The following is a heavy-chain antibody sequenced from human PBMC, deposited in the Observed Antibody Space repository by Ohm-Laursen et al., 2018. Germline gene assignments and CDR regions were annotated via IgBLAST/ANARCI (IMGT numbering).Heavy chain of an antibody. CDR1: GFTFSTYG. Sequence: GSLRLSCAASGFTFSTYGMSWVRQAPGRGLEWVSSISTISTHIFYADSVKGRFTISRDNAKNSLYLQMNSLRAEDTAVYYCASPSGGNSNFYYYGMDVWGHGTTVTVSS. V-gene: IGHV3-21*01. D-gene: IGHD4-23*01. CDR2: ISTISTHI. J-gene: IGHJ6*02. CDR3: ASPSGGNSNFYYYGMDV.